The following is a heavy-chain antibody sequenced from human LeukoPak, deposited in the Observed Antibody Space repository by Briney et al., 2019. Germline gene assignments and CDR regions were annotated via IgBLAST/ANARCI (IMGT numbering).Heavy chain of an antibody. V-gene: IGHV3-23*01. Sequence: PGGSLRLSCAASGFTFSSYAMSCVRQAPGKGLEWVSAISGSGGSTYYADSVKGRFTISRDNSKNTLYLQMNSLRAEDTAVYYCAKGRGRLELQDAFDIRGEGTMVTVSS. J-gene: IGHJ3*02. CDR2: ISGSGGST. D-gene: IGHD1-7*01. CDR3: AKGRGRLELQDAFDI. CDR1: GFTFSSYA.